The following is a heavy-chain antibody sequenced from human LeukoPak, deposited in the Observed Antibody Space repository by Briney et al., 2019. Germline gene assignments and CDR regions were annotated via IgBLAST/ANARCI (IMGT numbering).Heavy chain of an antibody. CDR1: GGSISSGGYY. CDR2: IYYSGST. CDR3: ARTPEGFGELFFDY. D-gene: IGHD3-10*01. Sequence: SQTLSLTCTVSGGSISSGGYYWRWIRQHPGKGLEWIGYIYYSGSTYYNPSLKSRVTISVDTSKNQFSLKLSSVTAADTAVYYCARTPEGFGELFFDYWGQGTLVTVSS. V-gene: IGHV4-31*03. J-gene: IGHJ4*02.